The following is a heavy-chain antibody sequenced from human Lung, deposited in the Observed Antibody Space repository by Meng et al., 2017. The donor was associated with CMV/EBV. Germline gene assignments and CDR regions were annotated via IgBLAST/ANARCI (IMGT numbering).Heavy chain of an antibody. J-gene: IGHJ4*02. CDR1: GGSLSSRNW. CDR2: IYHSGST. Sequence: GQLQESGPGLVKPSGTLSPPCGVSGGSLSSRNWWSWVRQPPGKGLEWIGEIYHSGSTNYNPSLKSRVTISVDESKNQFSLRLSSVTAADTAVYYCARVGAYCGGDCYHPRWGQGTLVTVSS. CDR3: ARVGAYCGGDCYHPR. D-gene: IGHD2-21*02. V-gene: IGHV4-4*02.